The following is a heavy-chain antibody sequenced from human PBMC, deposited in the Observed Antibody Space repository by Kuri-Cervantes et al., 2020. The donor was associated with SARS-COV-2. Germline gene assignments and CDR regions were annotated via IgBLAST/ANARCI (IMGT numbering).Heavy chain of an antibody. V-gene: IGHV1-69*13. CDR3: ARRMVRGLYYYYGMDV. J-gene: IGHJ6*02. D-gene: IGHD3-10*01. Sequence: SVQVSCKASGRTSISYAISWVRRAPEQGLEWMGWIIPIIGTANYSQKFQGRLTITADESTSTAYSELSSLRSEDTAVYYWARRMVRGLYYYYGMDVWGQGTTVTVSS. CDR1: GRTSISYA. CDR2: IIPIIGTA.